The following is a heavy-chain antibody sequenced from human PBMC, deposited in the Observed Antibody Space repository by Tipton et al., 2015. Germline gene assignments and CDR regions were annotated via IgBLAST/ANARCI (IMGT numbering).Heavy chain of an antibody. D-gene: IGHD3-22*01. Sequence: TLSLTCTVSGGSISSGGYYWTWIRQHPGKGLEWIGCISYSGSTYYNPSLKSRVTISVDTSKNHFSLSLSSVTAADTAVYYCARDRIVVVANYYYGMDVWGQGTTVTVSS. J-gene: IGHJ6*02. V-gene: IGHV4-31*03. CDR2: ISYSGST. CDR1: GGSISSGGYY. CDR3: ARDRIVVVANYYYGMDV.